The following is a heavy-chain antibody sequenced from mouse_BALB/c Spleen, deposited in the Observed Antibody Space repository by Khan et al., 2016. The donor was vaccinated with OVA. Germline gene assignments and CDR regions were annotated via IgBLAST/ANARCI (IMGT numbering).Heavy chain of an antibody. J-gene: IGHJ2*01. CDR2: ISYSGST. CDR3: ARTARIKY. CDR1: GYSITSGYG. D-gene: IGHD1-2*01. Sequence: VQLKESGPGLVKPSQSLSLTSTVTGYSITSGYGWNWIRQFPGNKLEWMGYISYSGSTNYNPSLKSRISITRDTSKNQFFLQLNSVTTEDTATXYCARTARIKYWGQGTTLTVSS. V-gene: IGHV3-2*02.